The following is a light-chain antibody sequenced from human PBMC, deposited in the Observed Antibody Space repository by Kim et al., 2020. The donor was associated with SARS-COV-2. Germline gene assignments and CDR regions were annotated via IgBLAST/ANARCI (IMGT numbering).Light chain of an antibody. Sequence: SASVGDRVTITCRASQDIATFLNWYQQKPGRAPKLLIFGAFHLQSGVPSRFSGSGYGVDFTLTISGLQSEDSATYYCQQSHSSPVTFGQGTKLEIK. J-gene: IGKJ2*01. CDR2: GAF. V-gene: IGKV1-39*01. CDR1: QDIATF. CDR3: QQSHSSPVT.